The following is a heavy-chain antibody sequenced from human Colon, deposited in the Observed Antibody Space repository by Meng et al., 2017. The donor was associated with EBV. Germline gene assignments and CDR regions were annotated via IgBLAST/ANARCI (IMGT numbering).Heavy chain of an antibody. D-gene: IGHD3-10*01. J-gene: IGHJ4*02. CDR2: GST. CDR1: GDSISSSNDY. CDR3: VLAGIIMPTFDY. V-gene: IGHV4-39*07. Sequence: QLQLQDSGPGLVKPSGTLSLTCTVSGDSISSSNDYWGWVRLPPGKGLEWIGSGSTYYNPSLKSRVSISVDTSKNQFSLKLTSVTAADTAVYYCVLAGIIMPTFDYWGQGTLVTVAS.